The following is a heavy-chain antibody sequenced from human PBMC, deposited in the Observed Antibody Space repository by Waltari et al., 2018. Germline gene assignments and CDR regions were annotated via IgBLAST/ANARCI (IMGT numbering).Heavy chain of an antibody. CDR1: GFTPSRSY. D-gene: IGHD3-16*01. CDR3: ARDGGGNGYIHY. Sequence: EVQLVESGGGLVQPGGSLRLACDASGFTPSRSYMPWVRQVPGKGLVWVSRINTEGSSANYADSVKGRFTISRDNGKKTLYLQMNRRRAEDTAVYYCARDGGGNGYIHYWGQGTLVTVSS. J-gene: IGHJ4*02. CDR2: INTEGSSA. V-gene: IGHV3-74*01.